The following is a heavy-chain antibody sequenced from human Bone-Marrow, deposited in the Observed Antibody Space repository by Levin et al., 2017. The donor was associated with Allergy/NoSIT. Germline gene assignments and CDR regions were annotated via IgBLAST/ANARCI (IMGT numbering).Heavy chain of an antibody. CDR2: MNPKTGNT. CDR1: GYTFSSYD. J-gene: IGHJ6*02. Sequence: ASVKVSCKASGYTFSSYDINWVRQATGQGLECVGWMNPKTGNTGYGQKFQGRVTMTTNISISTAYMELSSLRSEDTAVYYCARGWSPYESSVGGMDVWGQGTTVTVSS. V-gene: IGHV1-8*01. CDR3: ARGWSPYESSVGGMDV. D-gene: IGHD1-26*01.